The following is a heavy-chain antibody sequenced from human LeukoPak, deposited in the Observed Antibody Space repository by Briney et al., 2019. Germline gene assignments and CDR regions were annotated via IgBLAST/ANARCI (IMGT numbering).Heavy chain of an antibody. CDR2: IYYGGST. J-gene: IGHJ4*02. V-gene: IGHV4-59*08. CDR3: ARHVYLAAADY. Sequence: SETLSLTCTVSGGSISSYYWSWIRQPPGKGLEWIGYIYYGGSTNYNPSLKSRVTISVDTSKNQFSLKLSSVAAADTAVCYCARHVYLAAADYWGQGTLVTVSS. CDR1: GGSISSYY. D-gene: IGHD6-13*01.